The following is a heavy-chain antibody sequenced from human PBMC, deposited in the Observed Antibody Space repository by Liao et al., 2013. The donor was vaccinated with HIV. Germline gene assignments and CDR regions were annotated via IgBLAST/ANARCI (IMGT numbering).Heavy chain of an antibody. CDR2: IYYSGST. V-gene: IGHV4-59*01. J-gene: IGHJ4*02. CDR1: GDSMSPYY. CDR3: ARVMKTCSGFDCHHGGINY. D-gene: IGHD2-15*01. Sequence: HVQLQESGPGLVKPSETLALTCTVSGDSMSPYYWSWIRQTPGKGLEWIAYIYYSGSTTYNPSLKSRVTMSVDTSKNQFSLRLISLTPADTAVYYCARVMKTCSGFDCHHGGINYWGEGTLVTVSS.